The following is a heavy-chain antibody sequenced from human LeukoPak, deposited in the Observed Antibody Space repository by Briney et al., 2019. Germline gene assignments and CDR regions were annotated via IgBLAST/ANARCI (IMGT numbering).Heavy chain of an antibody. CDR3: TTDRAIAVRPLFDF. CDR1: GFTFTNAW. V-gene: IGHV3-15*01. J-gene: IGHJ4*02. D-gene: IGHD6-6*01. Sequence: SGGSLRLSCAASGFTFTNAWMGWVRQAPGKGLEWVGRIKSKTDGGTTEYAAPVKGRFTISRDDAKNTLYLQINSLKIEDTGVYYCTTDRAIAVRPLFDFWGQGTLVSVSS. CDR2: IKSKTDGGTT.